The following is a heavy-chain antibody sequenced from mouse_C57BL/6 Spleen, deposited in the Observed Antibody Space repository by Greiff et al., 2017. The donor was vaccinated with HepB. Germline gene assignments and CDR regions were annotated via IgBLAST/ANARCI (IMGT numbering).Heavy chain of an antibody. CDR2: INPNNGGT. J-gene: IGHJ2*01. V-gene: IGHV1-26*01. Sequence: EVQLQQSGPELVKPGASVKISCKASGYTFTDYYMNWVKQSHGKSLEWIGDINPNNGGTSYNQKFKGKATLTVDKSSSTAYMELRSLTSEDSAVYYCARLTIRYYFDYWGQGTTLTVSS. CDR3: ARLTIRYYFDY. CDR1: GYTFTDYY. D-gene: IGHD2-12*01.